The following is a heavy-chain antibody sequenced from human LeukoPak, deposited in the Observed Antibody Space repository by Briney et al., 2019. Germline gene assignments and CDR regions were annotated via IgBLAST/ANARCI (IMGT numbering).Heavy chain of an antibody. CDR1: GYTFTSYA. Sequence: GASVKVSCKASGYTFTSYAMHWVRQAPGQRLEWMGWINAGNGNTKYSQKFQGRVTITRDTSASTAYMELSSLRSEDTAVYYCASSAGSGSYYWGFSDFDYWGQGTLVTVSS. D-gene: IGHD3-10*01. J-gene: IGHJ4*02. CDR2: INAGNGNT. CDR3: ASSAGSGSYYWGFSDFDY. V-gene: IGHV1-3*01.